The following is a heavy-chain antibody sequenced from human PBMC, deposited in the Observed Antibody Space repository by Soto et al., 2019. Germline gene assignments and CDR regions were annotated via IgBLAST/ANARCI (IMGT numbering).Heavy chain of an antibody. V-gene: IGHV1-69*01. CDR1: GGTFSSYA. J-gene: IGHJ5*02. CDR3: ARDSPYSSGKNWFDP. CDR2: IIPIFGTA. Sequence: QVQLVQSGAEVQKPGSSVKVSCKASGGTFSSYAISWVRQAPGQGLEWMGGIIPIFGTANYAQKFQGRVTITADESTSTAYMELGSLRSEDPGVYYCARDSPYSSGKNWFDPWGQGTLVSVSS. D-gene: IGHD6-19*01.